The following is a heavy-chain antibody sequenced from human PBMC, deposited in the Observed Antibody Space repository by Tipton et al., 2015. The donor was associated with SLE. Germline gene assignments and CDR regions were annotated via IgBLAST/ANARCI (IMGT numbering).Heavy chain of an antibody. J-gene: IGHJ6*03. D-gene: IGHD3-3*01. CDR2: MYYSGIT. CDR3: ARERGLRFGPTYYMDV. CDR1: GGSMNIHDDY. V-gene: IGHV4-61*08. Sequence: PGLVKPSETLSLNCIVSGGSMNIHDDYWTWIRQPPGKGLEWIGYMYYSGITNYNPSLKSRVAISVDTSKNQFSLRLSSVTAADTAVYYCARERGLRFGPTYYMDVWGKGATVTVSS.